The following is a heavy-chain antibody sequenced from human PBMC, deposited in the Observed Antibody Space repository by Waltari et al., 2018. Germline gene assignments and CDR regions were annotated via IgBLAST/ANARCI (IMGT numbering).Heavy chain of an antibody. CDR3: AKQSPSYTRGWYPLES. D-gene: IGHD6-19*01. V-gene: IGHV3-53*01. Sequence: EVQLVESGGNLIQPGGSLRLSCAASGFTVRTNFISWVRQAPGKGLEWVSIIYSGVNTYYAGSVKGRFTISRDNYKNMVYLEMNSLRAEDTAVYYCAKQSPSYTRGWYPLESWGPGTLVTVSP. J-gene: IGHJ4*02. CDR1: GFTVRTNF. CDR2: IYSGVNT.